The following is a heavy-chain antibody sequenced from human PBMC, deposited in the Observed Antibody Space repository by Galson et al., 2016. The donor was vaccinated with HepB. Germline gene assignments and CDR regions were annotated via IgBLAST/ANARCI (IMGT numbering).Heavy chain of an antibody. J-gene: IGHJ4*02. Sequence: SLRLSCAASGFTVSSNYMSWVRQAPGKGLEWVSLIYSRGYTYYAGSVKGRFTISRDNSKNTLYLQMNSLRAEDTAVYYCARLGGYSYGSHDYWGQGTLVTVSS. CDR3: ARLGGYSYGSHDY. CDR2: IYSRGYT. V-gene: IGHV3-66*01. D-gene: IGHD5-18*01. CDR1: GFTVSSNY.